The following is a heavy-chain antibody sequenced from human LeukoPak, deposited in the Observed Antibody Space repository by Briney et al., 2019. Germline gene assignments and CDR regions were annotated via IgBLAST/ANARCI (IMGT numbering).Heavy chain of an antibody. CDR3: VRHRAYCDGDCYSQYFDY. CDR1: GGSISSGSCY. V-gene: IGHV4-39*01. Sequence: SETLSLTCTVSGGSISSGSCYWGWIRQPPGKGLEWVGSISYSGSTNYNPSLKSRVTMSVDTSKNHFSLSLRSVTAADTAVFYCVRHRAYCDGDCYSQYFDYWGQGSLVTVSS. J-gene: IGHJ4*02. D-gene: IGHD2-21*02. CDR2: ISYSGST.